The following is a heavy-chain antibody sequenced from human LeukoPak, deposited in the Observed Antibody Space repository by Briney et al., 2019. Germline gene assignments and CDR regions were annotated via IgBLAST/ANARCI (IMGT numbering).Heavy chain of an antibody. CDR2: IFGSGST. J-gene: IGHJ4*02. V-gene: IGHV4-38-2*02. CDR3: ATALVVASTIFDI. CDR1: GYSITSDYY. Sequence: PSETLSLTCTVSGYSITSDYYWGWIRQPPGKGLEWIGSIFGSGSTFYNPSLKSRLTISVDTSKNHFSLKLSSVTAADSAVYYCATALVVASTIFDIWGQGTLVTVSS. D-gene: IGHD2-15*01.